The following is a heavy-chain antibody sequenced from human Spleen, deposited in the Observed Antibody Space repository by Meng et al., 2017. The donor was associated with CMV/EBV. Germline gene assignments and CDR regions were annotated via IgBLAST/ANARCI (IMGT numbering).Heavy chain of an antibody. J-gene: IGHJ5*02. CDR2: IIPIFGTA. Sequence: SVKVSCKASGGTFSSYAISWVRQAPGQGLEWMGGIIPIFGTANYAQKFQGRVTITTDESTSTAYMELSSLRSEDTAVYCCARVIAAAGTGFDPWGQGTLVTVSS. D-gene: IGHD6-13*01. CDR1: GGTFSSYA. V-gene: IGHV1-69*05. CDR3: ARVIAAAGTGFDP.